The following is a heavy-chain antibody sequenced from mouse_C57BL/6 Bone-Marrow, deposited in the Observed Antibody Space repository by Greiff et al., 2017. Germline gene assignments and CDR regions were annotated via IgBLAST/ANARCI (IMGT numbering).Heavy chain of an antibody. CDR2: IHPNSGST. V-gene: IGHV1-64*01. CDR3: AMGYYGSSQRRFAY. D-gene: IGHD1-1*01. Sequence: QVQLQQPGAELVKPGASVKLSCKASGYTFTSYWMHWVKQRPGQGLEWIGMIHPNSGSTNYNEKFKSKATLTVDKSSSTAYMQLSSLTSEDSAVYYCAMGYYGSSQRRFAYWGQGTLVTVSA. CDR1: GYTFTSYW. J-gene: IGHJ3*01.